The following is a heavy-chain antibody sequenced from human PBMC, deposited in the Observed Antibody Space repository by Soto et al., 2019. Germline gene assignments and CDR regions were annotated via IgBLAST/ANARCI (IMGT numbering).Heavy chain of an antibody. Sequence: PSETLSLTCTVSVGSISNSYWSWLRQPPGKGLEWIGYIYYNGNTDYNSSLKTRVTMSVDTSKNQFSLNLRSVTAADTAVYYCARGGWSLDSWGQGNLVT. CDR3: ARGGWSLDS. V-gene: IGHV4-59*01. CDR1: VGSISNSY. J-gene: IGHJ4*02. D-gene: IGHD6-19*01. CDR2: IYYNGNT.